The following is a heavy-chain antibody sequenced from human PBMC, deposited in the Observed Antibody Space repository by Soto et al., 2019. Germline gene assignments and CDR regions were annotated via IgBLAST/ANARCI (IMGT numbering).Heavy chain of an antibody. CDR1: GFTLRSYS. J-gene: IGHJ4*02. V-gene: IGHV3-48*02. CDR3: ARDSAYGFDY. CDR2: IRSSDGTT. Sequence: EVQLVESGGTLVQPGGSLRLSCAVSGFTLRSYSVNWVRQAPGKGLEWISYIRSSDGTTRYADSVRGRFTISTDTTKNSLYLQLNGLRDEDTAVYYCARDSAYGFDYWGQGTLITVSS. D-gene: IGHD5-12*01.